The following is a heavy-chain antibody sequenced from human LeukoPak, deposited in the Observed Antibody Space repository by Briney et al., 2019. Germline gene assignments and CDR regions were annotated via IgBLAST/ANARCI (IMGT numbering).Heavy chain of an antibody. J-gene: IGHJ4*02. CDR3: ARGGGPRPFDY. Sequence: SETLSLTCTVSGGSISSYYWSWIRQPPGKGLEWIGHIYYSGSTNYNPSLKSRVTISVDTSNNRFSLKLSSVTAADTAVYYCARGGGPRPFDYWGQGTLVIVSS. D-gene: IGHD2-15*01. CDR2: IYYSGST. CDR1: GGSISSYY. V-gene: IGHV4-59*01.